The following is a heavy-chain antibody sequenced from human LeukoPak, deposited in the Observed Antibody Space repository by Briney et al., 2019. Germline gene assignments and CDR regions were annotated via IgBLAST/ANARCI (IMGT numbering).Heavy chain of an antibody. V-gene: IGHV1-2*02. D-gene: IGHD2-2*02. J-gene: IGHJ6*02. CDR2: INPNSGGT. CDR3: AVAYCSSTSCYTGGDYGMDV. Sequence: ASVKVSCKASGYTFTGYYMHWVRQAPGQGFEWMGWINPNSGGTNYAQKFQGRVTMTRDTSISTAYMELSRLRSDDTAVYYCAVAYCSSTSCYTGGDYGMDVWGQGTTVTVSS. CDR1: GYTFTGYY.